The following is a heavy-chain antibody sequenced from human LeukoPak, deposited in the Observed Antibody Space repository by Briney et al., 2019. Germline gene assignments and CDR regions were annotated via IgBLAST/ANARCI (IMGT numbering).Heavy chain of an antibody. CDR3: ARGMKYQLLRWFDP. D-gene: IGHD2-2*01. V-gene: IGHV1-8*01. CDR2: MNPNSGNT. J-gene: IGHJ5*02. CDR1: GYTFTSYD. Sequence: ASVKVSCKASGYTFTSYDINWVRQATGQGLEWMGWMNPNSGNTGYAQKFQGRVTMTRNTTISTAYMELSSLRSEDTAVYYCARGMKYQLLRWFDPWGQGTLVTVSS.